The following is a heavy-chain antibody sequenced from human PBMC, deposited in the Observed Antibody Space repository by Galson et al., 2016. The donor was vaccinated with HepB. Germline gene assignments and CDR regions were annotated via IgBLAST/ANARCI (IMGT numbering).Heavy chain of an antibody. V-gene: IGHV1-2*02. CDR1: GYRFTGYY. CDR2: INPNSGGE. Sequence: SVKVSCKASGYRFTGYYIHWVRQAPGQGLEWVGWINPNSGGEKYAENLQGRVSLTRDTSVSTAYMDLSSPRSDETAVYYCAKGGAYYDVLTGYFDFWGQGTLVTVSS. D-gene: IGHD3-9*01. CDR3: AKGGAYYDVLTGYFDF. J-gene: IGHJ4*02.